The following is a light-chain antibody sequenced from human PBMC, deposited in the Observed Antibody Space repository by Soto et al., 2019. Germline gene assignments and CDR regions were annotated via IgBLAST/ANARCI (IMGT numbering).Light chain of an antibody. J-gene: IGLJ3*02. V-gene: IGLV1-40*01. CDR3: QSYDSSLSLV. Sequence: QAVVTQPPSVSGAPGQRVTISCTVSSSNIGACYDVHWYQQLPGPAPNPLIYGTNRPSGVPDRFSGSKSGNSASLAITGLQAEDEADYYCQSYDSSLSLVFGGGTKLTVL. CDR1: SSNIGACYD. CDR2: GT.